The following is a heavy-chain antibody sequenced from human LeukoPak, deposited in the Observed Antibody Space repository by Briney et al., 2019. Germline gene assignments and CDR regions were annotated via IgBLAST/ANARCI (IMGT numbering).Heavy chain of an antibody. CDR2: IDPSDSYT. CDR1: GFTFTSSW. CDR3: VRVDSTGYNVGWYYFDL. Sequence: KSGESLKISCQASGFTFTSSWITWLRQMPGKGLEWMGRIDPSDSYTKYSPPFQGHVTISVDKSINTAYLQWSNLKASDSAMYYCVRVDSTGYNVGWYYFDLWGQGTLVTVSA. J-gene: IGHJ4*02. V-gene: IGHV5-10-1*01. D-gene: IGHD1-1*01.